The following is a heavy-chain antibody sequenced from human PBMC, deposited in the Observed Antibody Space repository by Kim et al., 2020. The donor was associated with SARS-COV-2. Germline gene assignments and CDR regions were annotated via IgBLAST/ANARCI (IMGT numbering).Heavy chain of an antibody. CDR2: ISYDGSNK. J-gene: IGHJ4*02. V-gene: IGHV3-30*18. Sequence: GGSLRLSCAASGFTFSSYGMHWVRQAPGKGLEWVAVISYDGSNKYYADSVKGRFTISRDNSKNTLYLQMNSLRAEDTAVYYCAKDGFVVVAAHLDYWGQGTLVTVSS. CDR1: GFTFSSYG. CDR3: AKDGFVVVAAHLDY. D-gene: IGHD2-15*01.